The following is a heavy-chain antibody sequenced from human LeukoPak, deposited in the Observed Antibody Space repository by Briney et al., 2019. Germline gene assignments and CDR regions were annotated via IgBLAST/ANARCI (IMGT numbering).Heavy chain of an antibody. Sequence: SETLSLTCTVSGGSISSYYCSWIRQPAGKGLEWVGRIYNSGSTKYNPSLKSRVTMSVDTSKNQFSLKLNSVTAADTAVYYCARDKGRYCSGGSCYPDYWGQGTLVTVSS. CDR3: ARDKGRYCSGGSCYPDY. CDR2: IYNSGST. CDR1: GGSISSYY. D-gene: IGHD2-15*01. J-gene: IGHJ4*02. V-gene: IGHV4-4*07.